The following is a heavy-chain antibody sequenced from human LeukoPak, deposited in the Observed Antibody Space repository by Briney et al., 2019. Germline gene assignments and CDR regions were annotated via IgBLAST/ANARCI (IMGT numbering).Heavy chain of an antibody. CDR2: ISGSGGST. Sequence: QPGGSLRLSCAASGFTFSSYAMSWVRQAPGKGLEWVSAISGSGGSTYYADSVKGRFTISRDNSKNTLYLQMNSLRAEDTAVYYCAKSEGDGDYVSFNWFDPWGQGTLVTVSS. D-gene: IGHD4-17*01. V-gene: IGHV3-23*01. CDR1: GFTFSSYA. CDR3: AKSEGDGDYVSFNWFDP. J-gene: IGHJ5*02.